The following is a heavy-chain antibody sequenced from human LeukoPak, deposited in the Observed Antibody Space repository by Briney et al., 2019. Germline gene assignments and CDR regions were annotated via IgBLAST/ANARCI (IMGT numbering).Heavy chain of an antibody. CDR3: ARQGSLSYYWFDP. CDR2: IYYSGST. D-gene: IGHD1-26*01. J-gene: IGHJ5*02. Sequence: SETLSLTCTVSGGSISSSSYYWGWIRQPPGKGLEWMGSIYYSGSTYYNPSLKSRVTISLDTSKNQFSLKLSSVTAADTAAYYCARQGSLSYYWFDPWGQGTLVTVSS. V-gene: IGHV4-39*01. CDR1: GGSISSSSYY.